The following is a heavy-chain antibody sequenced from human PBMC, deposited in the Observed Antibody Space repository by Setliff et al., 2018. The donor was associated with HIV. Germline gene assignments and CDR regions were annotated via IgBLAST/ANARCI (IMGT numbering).Heavy chain of an antibody. J-gene: IGHJ5*02. CDR2: IKKDGSEM. D-gene: IGHD1-26*01. CDR1: GFSFSNYW. CDR3: ANLWEMGA. V-gene: IGHV3-7*01. Sequence: LRLSCAASGFSFSNYWMDWVRQVPGKGLEWVATIKKDGSEMYYVESVKGRFTISRDNARTSVYLEMRSLRVEDTAVYLCANLWEMGAWGQGTLVTVSS.